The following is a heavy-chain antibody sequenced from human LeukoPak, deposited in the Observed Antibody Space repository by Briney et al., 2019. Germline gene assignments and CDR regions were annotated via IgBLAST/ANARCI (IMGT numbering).Heavy chain of an antibody. CDR1: GFTFSTYS. J-gene: IGHJ4*02. CDR2: IYPNGGST. V-gene: IGHV3-23*01. CDR3: TKDVVPDSGWDLDY. Sequence: GGSLRLSCAASGFTFSTYSMTWVRQGPGKGLEGVSSIYPNGGSTFYADSVKGRFTIPRGNSKNTLYLQMSSLRTEDTAIYYCTKDVVPDSGWDLDYWGQGTLVTVSS. D-gene: IGHD6-19*01.